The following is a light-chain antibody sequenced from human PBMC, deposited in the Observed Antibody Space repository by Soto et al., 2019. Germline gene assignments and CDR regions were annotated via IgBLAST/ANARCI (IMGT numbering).Light chain of an antibody. Sequence: DIQMTQSPSTLSASVGDKVTITCRASQSITDRLAWYQQKSGRATKVLIYKASTLESGVPSRFSASGFGTAFTLTISGLQPDDFATYYCQEYTTSFTWTFGPGTKVEI. CDR3: QEYTTSFTWT. J-gene: IGKJ1*01. CDR1: QSITDR. V-gene: IGKV1-5*03. CDR2: KAS.